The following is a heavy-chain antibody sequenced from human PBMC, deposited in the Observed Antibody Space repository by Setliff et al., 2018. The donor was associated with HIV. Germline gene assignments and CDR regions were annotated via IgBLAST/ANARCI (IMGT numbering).Heavy chain of an antibody. CDR2: MYTSGST. V-gene: IGHV4-61*09. CDR1: SASISSHYSSHY. J-gene: IGHJ3*02. Sequence: SSETLSLTCTVSSASISSHYSSHYWTWIRQSPGKGLEWIGHMYTSGSTNYNPSLKSRVTISVDTSKNQFSLKLSSVTAADTAVYYCATYYYDSSGYQVDAFDIWGQGTMVTVSS. CDR3: ATYYYDSSGYQVDAFDI. D-gene: IGHD3-22*01.